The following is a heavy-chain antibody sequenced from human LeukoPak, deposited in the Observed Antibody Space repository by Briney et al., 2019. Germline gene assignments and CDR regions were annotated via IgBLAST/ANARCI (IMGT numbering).Heavy chain of an antibody. J-gene: IGHJ4*02. Sequence: ASVKVSCKASGGTFSSYAISWVRQAPGQGLEWMGGIIPIFGTANYAQKFQGRVTITTDESTSTAYMELSSLRSEDTAVYYCASATLGHLYYFDYWGQGTLVTVSS. CDR3: ASATLGHLYYFDY. V-gene: IGHV1-69*05. CDR1: GGTFSSYA. D-gene: IGHD1-26*01. CDR2: IIPIFGTA.